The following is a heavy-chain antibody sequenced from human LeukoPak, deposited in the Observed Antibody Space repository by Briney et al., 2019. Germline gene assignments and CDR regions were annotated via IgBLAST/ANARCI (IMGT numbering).Heavy chain of an antibody. CDR3: ARDRGSNWYFDL. Sequence: QTGGSLRLSCAASGFTVSNNYMSWVRQAPGKGLEWVSLIYNGGSTYCADSVKGRFTISRDNSKNTLYLQMNSLRAEDTAVYYCARDRGSNWYFDLWGRGTLVTVSS. V-gene: IGHV3-66*01. CDR2: IYNGGST. CDR1: GFTVSNNY. J-gene: IGHJ2*01.